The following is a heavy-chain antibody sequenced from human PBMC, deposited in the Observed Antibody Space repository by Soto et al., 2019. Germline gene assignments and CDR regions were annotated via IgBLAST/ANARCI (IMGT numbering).Heavy chain of an antibody. CDR1: GFTFSSYD. D-gene: IGHD3-16*02. CDR3: ARAVTSTDSY. Sequence: GGSLRLSCAASGFTFSSYDMHWVRQATGKGLEWVSAIGTAGDTYYPGSVKGRFTISRDNAKNSLYLQMYSLRPEDTAVYYCARAVTSTDSYWGQGTLVTVSS. CDR2: IGTAGDT. V-gene: IGHV3-13*01. J-gene: IGHJ4*02.